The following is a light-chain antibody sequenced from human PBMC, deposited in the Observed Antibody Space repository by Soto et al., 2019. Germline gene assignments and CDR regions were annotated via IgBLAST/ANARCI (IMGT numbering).Light chain of an antibody. CDR1: QGISTY. J-gene: IGKJ1*01. V-gene: IGKV1-39*01. Sequence: DIRMTQSPSSLSASVGDRVTSTCRASQGISTYLNWYQQKQGKAPNLLIYAASSLQSGVPSRFSGSGSGAEFTLTIRRLPPEDFATYVCQEYNGYWTFGQGTKVDIK. CDR3: QEYNGYWT. CDR2: AAS.